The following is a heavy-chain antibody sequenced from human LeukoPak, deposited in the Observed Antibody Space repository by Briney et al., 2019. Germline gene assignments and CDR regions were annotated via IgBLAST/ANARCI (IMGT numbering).Heavy chain of an antibody. V-gene: IGHV4-59*01. D-gene: IGHD6-13*01. CDR2: IYYSGST. J-gene: IGHJ4*01. CDR3: AVGWSSWYAPIDY. CDR1: GGSISSYY. Sequence: SETLSLTCTVSGGSISSYYWSWIRQPPGKGLEWIGYIYYSGSTNYNPSLKSRVTISVDTSKNQFSLKLSSVTAADTAVYYCAVGWSSWYAPIDYWGHGTLVTVSS.